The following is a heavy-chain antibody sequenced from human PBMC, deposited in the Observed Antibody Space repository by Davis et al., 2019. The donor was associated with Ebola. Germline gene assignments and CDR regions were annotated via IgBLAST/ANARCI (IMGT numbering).Heavy chain of an antibody. J-gene: IGHJ4*02. CDR3: ARDRGSYFPYYFDY. CDR1: GFTFSSYS. D-gene: IGHD1-26*01. V-gene: IGHV3-48*02. Sequence: GESLKISCAASGFTFSSYSMNWVRQAPGKGLEWVSYISSSSSTIYYADSVKGRFTISRDNAKNSLYLQMNSLRDEDTAVYYCARDRGSYFPYYFDYWGQGTLVTVSS. CDR2: ISSSSSTI.